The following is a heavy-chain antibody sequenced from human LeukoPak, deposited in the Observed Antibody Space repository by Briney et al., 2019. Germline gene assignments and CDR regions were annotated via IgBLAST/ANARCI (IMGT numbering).Heavy chain of an antibody. Sequence: GGSLRLSCAASGFTFSSYSMNWVRQAPGKGLEWVSSISSSSSCIYYADSVKGRFTISRDNAKNSLYLQMNSLRAEDTAVYYCARGRLVAATDSPDLYYYYGMDVWGQGTTVTVSS. J-gene: IGHJ6*02. D-gene: IGHD2-15*01. CDR3: ARGRLVAATDSPDLYYYYGMDV. CDR2: ISSSSSCI. V-gene: IGHV3-21*04. CDR1: GFTFSSYS.